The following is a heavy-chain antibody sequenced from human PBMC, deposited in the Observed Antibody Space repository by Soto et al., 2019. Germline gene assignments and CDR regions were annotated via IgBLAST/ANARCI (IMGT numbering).Heavy chain of an antibody. D-gene: IGHD3-22*01. J-gene: IGHJ4*02. CDR2: IWYDGSNK. CDR1: GFTFSSYG. V-gene: IGHV3-33*01. Sequence: PGGSLRLSCAASGFTFSSYGMHWVRQAPGKGLEWVAVIWYDGSNKYYAEYVKGRFTISRDNSKNKLYLQMNSLRAEDTAVYYCASGDYYDSSGYYLSGYWGQGTLVTVSS. CDR3: ASGDYYDSSGYYLSGY.